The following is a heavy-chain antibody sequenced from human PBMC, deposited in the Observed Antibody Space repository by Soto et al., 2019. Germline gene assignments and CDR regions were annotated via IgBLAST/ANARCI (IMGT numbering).Heavy chain of an antibody. CDR2: VNPNGGST. J-gene: IGHJ5*02. V-gene: IGHV1-46*01. Sequence: QVQVVQSGAEVKKPGASVKLSCKTSGYTFTNYYMHWVRQAPGQGLEWMGIVNPNGGSTDYAQKFQGRVIMTRDTSTSTVYMELSSLRSEDTAVYYCAIGLFDIRTHWLDPWGQGTLVTVSS. CDR1: GYTFTNYY. D-gene: IGHD3-3*01. CDR3: AIGLFDIRTHWLDP.